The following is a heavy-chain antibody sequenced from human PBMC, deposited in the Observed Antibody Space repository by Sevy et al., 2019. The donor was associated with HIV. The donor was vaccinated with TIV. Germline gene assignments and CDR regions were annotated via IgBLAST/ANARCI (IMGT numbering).Heavy chain of an antibody. D-gene: IGHD6-13*01. CDR1: GFIFSSYV. J-gene: IGHJ4*02. V-gene: IGHV3-23*01. Sequence: GGSLRLSCAASGFIFSSYVMSWVRQAPGKGLEWVSTISGSGGSTYYADSVKGRFTISRDNSKNTLDLQMNSLRAEDTAVYYCEAIATAGRGYWGQGTLVTVSS. CDR3: EAIATAGRGY. CDR2: ISGSGGST.